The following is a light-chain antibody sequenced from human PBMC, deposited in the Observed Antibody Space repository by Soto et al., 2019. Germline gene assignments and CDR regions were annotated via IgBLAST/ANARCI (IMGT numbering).Light chain of an antibody. CDR3: QQSNSWTRT. V-gene: IGKV3-15*01. CDR1: QGIKNY. CDR2: GAS. J-gene: IGKJ1*01. Sequence: EIVMTQGPVTLSVSPGERDTLSCRASQGIKNYLAWFQQKPGQAPRLLVYGASTRATTIPARFSGSGSGTEFNLSISSLQSEDFAVYECQQSNSWTRTFGQGTKVDIK.